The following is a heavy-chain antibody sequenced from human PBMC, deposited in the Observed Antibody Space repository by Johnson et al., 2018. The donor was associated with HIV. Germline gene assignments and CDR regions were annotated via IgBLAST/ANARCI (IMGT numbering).Heavy chain of an antibody. CDR3: ARDHTPVTGTTYHDAVEI. D-gene: IGHD1-7*01. CDR1: GFTFDDYG. V-gene: IGHV3-20*01. J-gene: IGHJ3*02. CDR2: INWNGVSK. Sequence: VQLVESGGGLVRPGGSLRLSCAASGFTFDDYGMSWVRQAPGKGLEWVSGINWNGVSKSYADSVKGRCPISRDNGKNSLYLQMNSLRAEDTAVYNCARDHTPVTGTTYHDAVEIWGQGTMVTVSS.